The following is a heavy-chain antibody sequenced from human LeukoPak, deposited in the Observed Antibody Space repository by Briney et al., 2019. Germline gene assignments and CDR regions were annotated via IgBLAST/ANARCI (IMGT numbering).Heavy chain of an antibody. J-gene: IGHJ4*02. CDR1: GDSVSTNSAA. CDR3: ARGFGVAVAGPYYFDY. V-gene: IGHV6-1*01. CDR2: TYYRSKWHN. D-gene: IGHD6-19*01. Sequence: SQTLSLTCALSGDSVSTNSAAWNWIRQSPSRGLEWLGRTYYRSKWHNDYAVSVKSRITINADTSNNQFSLQLNSVTPEDTAVYYCARGFGVAVAGPYYFDYWGRGTLVTVSS.